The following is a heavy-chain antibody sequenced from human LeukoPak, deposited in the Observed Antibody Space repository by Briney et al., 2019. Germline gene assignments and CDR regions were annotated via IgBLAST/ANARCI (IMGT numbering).Heavy chain of an antibody. CDR3: ARSLVVVPAAVGPGYYYYYGMDV. CDR2: ISSSSSYI. D-gene: IGHD2-2*01. CDR1: GFTFSSYS. J-gene: IGHJ6*04. Sequence: GGSLRLSCAASGFTFSSYSMNWVRQAPGKGLEWVSSISSSSSYIYYADSVKGRFTISRDNAKNSLYLQMNSLRAEDTAVYYCARSLVVVPAAVGPGYYYYYGMDVWGKGTTVTVSS. V-gene: IGHV3-21*01.